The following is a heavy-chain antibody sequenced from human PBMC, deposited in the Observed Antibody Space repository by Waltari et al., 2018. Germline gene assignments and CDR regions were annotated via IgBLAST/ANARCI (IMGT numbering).Heavy chain of an antibody. CDR3: ARTNEEWLDYYFYYYLDV. J-gene: IGHJ6*03. CDR2: ITNSGETV. V-gene: IGHV3-11*04. Sequence: QERLVESGGGLVKPGGSLRLSCAASGFTFGDYYMSSIRQSPGKGLEWISYITNSGETVYYSDSARGRFTVSRDNARNSLYLHMTSLRAEDTAVYYCARTNEEWLDYYFYYYLDVWGRGTAVTVSS. D-gene: IGHD5-12*01. CDR1: GFTFGDYY.